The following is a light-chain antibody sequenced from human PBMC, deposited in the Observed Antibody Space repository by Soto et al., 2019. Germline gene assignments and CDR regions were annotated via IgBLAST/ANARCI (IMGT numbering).Light chain of an antibody. CDR3: QQYENWYT. J-gene: IGKJ2*01. CDR2: GAS. Sequence: EIVLTQSPATLSVSPGERATLSCRASQSVSSNLAWYQQKPGQAPRLLIFGASPRATGVPARFRRSGSGTEFALTISTLQSEDFAIYYCQQYENWYTFGQGTKLEIK. V-gene: IGKV3-15*01. CDR1: QSVSSN.